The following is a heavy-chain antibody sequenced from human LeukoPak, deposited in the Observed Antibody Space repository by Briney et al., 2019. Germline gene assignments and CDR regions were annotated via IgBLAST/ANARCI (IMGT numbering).Heavy chain of an antibody. CDR3: ARMLRSGSYYRVGYFDY. CDR2: IYTSGST. CDR1: GGSISSGSYY. J-gene: IGHJ4*02. V-gene: IGHV4-61*02. Sequence: PSQTLSLTCTVSGGSISSGSYYWSWIRQPAGKGLEWIRRIYTSGSTNYNPSLKSRVTISVDTSKNQFSLKLSSVTAADTAVYYCARMLRSGSYYRVGYFDYWGQGTLVTVSS. D-gene: IGHD3-10*01.